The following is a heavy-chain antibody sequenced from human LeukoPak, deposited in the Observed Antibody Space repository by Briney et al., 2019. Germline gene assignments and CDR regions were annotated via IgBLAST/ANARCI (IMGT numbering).Heavy chain of an antibody. J-gene: IGHJ3*02. CDR1: GYTFTGYY. CDR2: INPNSGGT. CDR3: ARAEGPTYYDYVWGSYRYPGGHDAFDI. Sequence: ASVKVSYKASGYTFTGYYMHWVRQAPGQGLEWMGWINPNSGGTNYAQKFQGRVTMTRDTSISTAYMELSRLRSDDTAVYYCARAEGPTYYDYVWGSYRYPGGHDAFDIWGQGTMVTVSS. V-gene: IGHV1-2*02. D-gene: IGHD3-16*02.